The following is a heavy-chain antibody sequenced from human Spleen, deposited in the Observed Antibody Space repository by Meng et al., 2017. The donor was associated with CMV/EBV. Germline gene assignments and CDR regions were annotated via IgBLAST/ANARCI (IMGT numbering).Heavy chain of an antibody. CDR3: ARVYGGNSGVGLDY. CDR1: GGSFSGYY. Sequence: AVYGGSFSGYYWTWIRQPPGKGLEYIGEINHSGSTIYNPSLKSRVTISVDTSKNQFFLRLTSVTAADTAVYYCARVYGGNSGVGLDYWGQGTLVTVSS. D-gene: IGHD4-23*01. J-gene: IGHJ4*02. V-gene: IGHV4-34*01. CDR2: INHSGST.